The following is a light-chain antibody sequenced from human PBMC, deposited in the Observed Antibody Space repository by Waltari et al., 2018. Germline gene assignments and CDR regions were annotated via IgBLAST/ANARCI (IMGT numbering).Light chain of an antibody. J-gene: IGKJ4*01. CDR3: QQYGTLPAT. V-gene: IGKV3-20*01. Sequence: VLTQSPDTLSLSPGERATLSCRASQSVSTPFFLWYQQKPGQAPRLLIFATSSRATGIPDRFSGSGSGTYFTLPISRLEPEDFAVYYCQQYGTLPATFGGGTKVEIK. CDR2: ATS. CDR1: QSVSTPF.